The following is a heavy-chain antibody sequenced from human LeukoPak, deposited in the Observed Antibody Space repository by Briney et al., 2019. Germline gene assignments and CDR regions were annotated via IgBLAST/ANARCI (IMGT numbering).Heavy chain of an antibody. CDR2: ISSSVSTI. CDR3: ARGAERSVVGDWFDP. CDR1: GFTFSSYE. V-gene: IGHV3-48*03. D-gene: IGHD4-23*01. Sequence: GGSLRLSCAASGFTFSSYEMNWVRQAPGKGLEWVSYISSSVSTIYYADSVKGRFTISRDNAKNSLYLQMNSLRAEDTAVYYCARGAERSVVGDWFDPWGQGTLVTVSS. J-gene: IGHJ5*02.